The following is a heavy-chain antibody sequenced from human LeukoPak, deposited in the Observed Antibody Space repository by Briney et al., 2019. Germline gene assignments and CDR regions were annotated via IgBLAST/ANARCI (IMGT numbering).Heavy chain of an antibody. Sequence: GGSLRLSCAASGFTFTSYSMSWVRQAPGKRLEWVSGTSDRGDYTYYADSVKGRFTISRDNSKNTLYLQMNSLRAEDTALYFCAKKAQYNGNYPLDYWGQGTLVTVSS. J-gene: IGHJ4*02. CDR1: GFTFTSYS. CDR3: AKKAQYNGNYPLDY. V-gene: IGHV3-23*01. CDR2: TSDRGDYT. D-gene: IGHD1-26*01.